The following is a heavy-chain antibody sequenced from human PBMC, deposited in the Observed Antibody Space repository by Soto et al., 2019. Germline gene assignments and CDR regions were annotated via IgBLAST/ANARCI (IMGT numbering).Heavy chain of an antibody. CDR2: ISAYNGNT. D-gene: IGHD6-19*01. CDR1: GYAFTSYG. Sequence: ASVKVSCKASGYAFTSYGISWVRQAPGQGLEWMGWISAYNGNTNYAQKLQGRVTMTTDTSTSTAYMELRSLRSDDTAVYYCARLDSSGWYLDYWGQGTLVTVSS. J-gene: IGHJ4*02. V-gene: IGHV1-18*01. CDR3: ARLDSSGWYLDY.